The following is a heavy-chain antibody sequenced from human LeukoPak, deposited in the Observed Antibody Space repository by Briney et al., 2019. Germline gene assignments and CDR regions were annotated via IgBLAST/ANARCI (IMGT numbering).Heavy chain of an antibody. Sequence: SETLSLTCAVYGGSFSGYYWSWIRQPPGKGLEWVAYMHYTGNTYYNSSLKSRLTISVDTSRNQFSLRLSFVTAAGTAMYYCARPLSGSSWFDPWGQGTLVTVSS. V-gene: IGHV4-30-4*08. CDR2: MHYTGNT. CDR1: GGSFSGYY. J-gene: IGHJ5*02. CDR3: ARPLSGSSWFDP. D-gene: IGHD1-26*01.